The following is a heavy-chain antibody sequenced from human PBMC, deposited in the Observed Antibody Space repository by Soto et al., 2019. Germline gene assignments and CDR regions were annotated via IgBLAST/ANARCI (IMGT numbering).Heavy chain of an antibody. CDR2: ISYDGSNK. V-gene: IGHV3-30-3*01. J-gene: IGHJ6*02. Sequence: GGSLRLSCAASGFTFSSYAMHWVRQAPGKGLEWVAVISYDGSNKYYADSVKGRFTISRDNSKNTLYLQMNSLRAEDTAVYYCARFQVGDFDWLLYGMDVWGQGTTVTVSS. D-gene: IGHD3-9*01. CDR3: ARFQVGDFDWLLYGMDV. CDR1: GFTFSSYA.